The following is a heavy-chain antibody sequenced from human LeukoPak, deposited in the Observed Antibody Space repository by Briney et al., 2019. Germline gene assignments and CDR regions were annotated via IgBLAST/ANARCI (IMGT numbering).Heavy chain of an antibody. CDR3: ARGVYYGSGSYYNGLFMEVDP. J-gene: IGHJ5*02. CDR2: IYYSGST. D-gene: IGHD3-10*01. CDR1: GGSVSNGRYY. Sequence: SETLSLTCTVSGGSVSNGRYYWSWIRQPAGKGLEWIGYIYYSGSTNYNPSLKSRVTISVDTSKNQFSLKLSSVTAADTAVYYCARGVYYGSGSYYNGLFMEVDPWGQGTLVSVSS. V-gene: IGHV4-61*10.